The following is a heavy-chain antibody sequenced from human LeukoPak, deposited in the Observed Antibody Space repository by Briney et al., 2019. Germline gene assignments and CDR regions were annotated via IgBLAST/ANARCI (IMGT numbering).Heavy chain of an antibody. Sequence: PGGSLRLSCAASGFTFSTYAMSWVRQGPGKGLEWVSAISGSGGSTYYADSVKGRFTISRDNSKNTLYLQMNSLRAEDTAVYYCAKDRWDIVVVPAAHDYWGQGTLVTVSS. D-gene: IGHD2-2*01. CDR3: AKDRWDIVVVPAAHDY. CDR1: GFTFSTYA. CDR2: ISGSGGST. J-gene: IGHJ4*02. V-gene: IGHV3-23*01.